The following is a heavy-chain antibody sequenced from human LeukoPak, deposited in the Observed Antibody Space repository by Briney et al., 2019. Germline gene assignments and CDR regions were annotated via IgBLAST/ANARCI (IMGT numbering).Heavy chain of an antibody. CDR1: GFTFSSYG. D-gene: IGHD1-26*01. CDR2: IWYDGSNK. J-gene: IGHJ4*02. V-gene: IGHV3-33*06. CDR3: AKDLSLGAIDY. Sequence: PGRSLRLSRAAYGFTFSSYGIHWVRQAPGKGLEWVAVIWYDGSNKYYADSVKGRFTISRDNSKNTLYLQMNSLRAEDTAVYYCAKDLSLGAIDYWGQGTLVTVSS.